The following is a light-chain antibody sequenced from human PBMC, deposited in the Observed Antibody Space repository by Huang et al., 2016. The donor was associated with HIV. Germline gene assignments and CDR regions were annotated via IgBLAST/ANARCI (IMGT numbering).Light chain of an antibody. Sequence: EIVLTPSPATLSLSPGERATLSCRASQGVSSYLAWYQQQPGQAPRLLIYATSNRATGIPTRFSGSGSGTDFTLTISSLEPEDFAVYYCQQRSNWPLTFGGGTKVEIK. V-gene: IGKV3-11*01. CDR3: QQRSNWPLT. J-gene: IGKJ4*01. CDR2: ATS. CDR1: QGVSSY.